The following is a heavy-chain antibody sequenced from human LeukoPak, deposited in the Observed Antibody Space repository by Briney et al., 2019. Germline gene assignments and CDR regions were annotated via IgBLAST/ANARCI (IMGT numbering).Heavy chain of an antibody. J-gene: IGHJ4*02. Sequence: AGGSLRLSCSASGFTFSSFAMSWVRQAPGKGLEWVTYISSSSSTIYYADSVRGRFAISRDNAKKSLYLQMNSLRAEDTAMYYCARRYFDYWGQGTLVTVSS. CDR2: ISSSSSTI. CDR3: ARRYFDY. V-gene: IGHV3-48*01. CDR1: GFTFSSFA.